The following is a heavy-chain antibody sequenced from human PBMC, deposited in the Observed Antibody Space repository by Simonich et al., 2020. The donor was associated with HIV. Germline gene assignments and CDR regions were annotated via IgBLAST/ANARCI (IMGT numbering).Heavy chain of an antibody. D-gene: IGHD6-19*01. CDR3: ARDPSNSGWYYFDY. CDR2: INPDRGGT. CDR1: GYTFTGYY. Sequence: QVQLVQSGAEVKKPGASVKVSCKASGYTFTGYYMHWGRQAPGQGRGWMGRINPDRGGTNHAQKFQGRVTMTRDTSISTTYMELSRLRSDDTAVYHCARDPSNSGWYYFDYWGQGTLVTVSS. V-gene: IGHV1-2*02. J-gene: IGHJ4*02.